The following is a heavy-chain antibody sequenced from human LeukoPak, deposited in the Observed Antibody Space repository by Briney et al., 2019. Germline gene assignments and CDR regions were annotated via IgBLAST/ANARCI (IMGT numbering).Heavy chain of an antibody. D-gene: IGHD3-3*01. CDR1: GFTFSSYS. CDR2: ISSSSSYI. CDR3: ARESRRFLEWFDY. Sequence: GGSLRLSCAASGFTFSSYSMNWVRQAPGKGLEWVSSISSSSSYIYYADSVKGRFTISRDNAKNSPYLQMNSLRAEDTAVYYCARESRRFLEWFDYWGQGTLVTVSS. J-gene: IGHJ4*02. V-gene: IGHV3-21*01.